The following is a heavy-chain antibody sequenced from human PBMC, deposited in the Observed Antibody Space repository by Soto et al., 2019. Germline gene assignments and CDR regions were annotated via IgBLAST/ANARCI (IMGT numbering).Heavy chain of an antibody. J-gene: IGHJ4*02. V-gene: IGHV1-46*01. CDR2: INPSGGST. D-gene: IGHD6-13*01. Sequence: ASVNVSCKASGYTFTSYYMHWVRQAPGQGLEWMGIINPSGGSTSYAQKFQGRVTMTRDTSTSTVYMELSSLRSEDTAVYYCASEQAGHSSSWYRIDYWGQGTLVTVSS. CDR3: ASEQAGHSSSWYRIDY. CDR1: GYTFTSYY.